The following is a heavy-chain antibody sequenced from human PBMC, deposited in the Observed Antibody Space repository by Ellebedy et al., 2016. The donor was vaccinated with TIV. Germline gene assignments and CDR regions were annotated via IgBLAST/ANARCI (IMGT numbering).Heavy chain of an antibody. Sequence: GGSPRLSCAASGFSFRSYWMSWARQAPGKGLEWVANIYQDGSNQYYVDSVKGRFTISRDNAKNSLYLQMNSLKVEDTAVYYCARRGSYGDYAVQINNWFDSWGQGTLVTVYS. CDR2: IYQDGSNQ. J-gene: IGHJ5*01. V-gene: IGHV3-7*01. CDR1: GFSFRSYW. D-gene: IGHD4-17*01. CDR3: ARRGSYGDYAVQINNWFDS.